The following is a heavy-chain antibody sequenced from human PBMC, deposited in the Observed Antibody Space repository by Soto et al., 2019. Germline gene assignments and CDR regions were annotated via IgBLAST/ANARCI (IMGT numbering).Heavy chain of an antibody. V-gene: IGHV3-74*01. D-gene: IGHD1-1*01. J-gene: IGHJ4*02. CDR3: VRENNWSLDY. Sequence: AGGSLRLSCAASGFTFSKHWMHWVRQAPGKGLVWVSHIKTDGSFTRDADSLKGRFTISRDNARNTLYLQMNGLRAEDTAIYYCVRENNWSLDYWGQGTLVTVSS. CDR2: IKTDGSFT. CDR1: GFTFSKHW.